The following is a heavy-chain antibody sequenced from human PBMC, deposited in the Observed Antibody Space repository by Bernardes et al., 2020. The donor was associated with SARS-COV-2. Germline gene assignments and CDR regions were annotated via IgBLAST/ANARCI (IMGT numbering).Heavy chain of an antibody. CDR1: GFTFSIYW. CDR2: IYSDGSST. CDR3: ARKGYDFWSGYGYYYYYGLDV. V-gene: IGHV3-74*01. Sequence: GGSLRLSCAASGFTFSIYWMHWVRQAPGKGLVWVSRIYSDGSSTSYADSVKGRFTISRDNAKNTLYLHVNSLRAEDTAVYYCARKGYDFWSGYGYYYYYGLDVWGQGTTVTVSS. J-gene: IGHJ6*02. D-gene: IGHD3-3*01.